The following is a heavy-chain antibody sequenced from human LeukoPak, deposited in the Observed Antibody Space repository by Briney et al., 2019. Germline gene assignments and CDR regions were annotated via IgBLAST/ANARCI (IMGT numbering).Heavy chain of an antibody. CDR3: AKGGGYEAQYYYYYLDV. D-gene: IGHD5-12*01. CDR1: GFTFSSYE. J-gene: IGHJ6*03. CDR2: ISGSGRPI. Sequence: GGSLRLSCAASGFTFSSYEMNWVPQAPGKGLEWVSYISGSGRPIYYADSVKGRFTISRDNSKNTLYLQMKSLRAEDTAVYYCAKGGGYEAQYYYYYLDVWGKGTTVTISS. V-gene: IGHV3-48*03.